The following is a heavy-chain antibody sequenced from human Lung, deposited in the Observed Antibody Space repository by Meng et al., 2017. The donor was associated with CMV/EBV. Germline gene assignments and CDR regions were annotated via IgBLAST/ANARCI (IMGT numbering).Heavy chain of an antibody. CDR1: GYTFSSYS. D-gene: IGHD7-27*01. V-gene: IGHV3-23*01. CDR3: VKGWQNLGDY. CDR2: ISGSGGST. Sequence: GGSLRLXCRASGYTFSSYSMSWVRQAPGKGLEWVSSISGSGGSTYSADSVKGRLTISRDNSESTLYLQMNSLTAEDTAIYYCVKGWQNLGDYWGQGTLVTGSS. J-gene: IGHJ4*02.